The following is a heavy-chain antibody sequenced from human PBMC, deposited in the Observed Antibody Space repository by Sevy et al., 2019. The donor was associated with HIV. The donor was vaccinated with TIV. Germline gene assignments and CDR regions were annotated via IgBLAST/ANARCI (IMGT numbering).Heavy chain of an antibody. Sequence: GGSLRLSCAASGFTFSSYSMNWVRQAPGKGLEWVSSISSSSSYIYYADSVKGRFTISRDNAKNSLYLQTNSLRAEDTAVYYCARDAEDIVVVPAATPGGWFDPWGQGTLVTVSS. CDR2: ISSSSSYI. D-gene: IGHD2-2*01. CDR1: GFTFSSYS. CDR3: ARDAEDIVVVPAATPGGWFDP. J-gene: IGHJ5*02. V-gene: IGHV3-21*01.